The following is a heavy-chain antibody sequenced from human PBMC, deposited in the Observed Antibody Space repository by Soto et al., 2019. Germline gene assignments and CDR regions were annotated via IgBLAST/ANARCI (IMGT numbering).Heavy chain of an antibody. CDR2: IGAYNGNT. J-gene: IGHJ5*02. Sequence: ASVKVSCKASGYTFTSFGISWVRQAPGQGLEWMGWIGAYNGNTNYAQKLQGRVTMTTDTSTSTAYMELRSLRSDDTAVYYCARVGYCSGGSCYWFDPWGQGNLVTVSS. CDR3: ARVGYCSGGSCYWFDP. D-gene: IGHD2-15*01. V-gene: IGHV1-18*01. CDR1: GYTFTSFG.